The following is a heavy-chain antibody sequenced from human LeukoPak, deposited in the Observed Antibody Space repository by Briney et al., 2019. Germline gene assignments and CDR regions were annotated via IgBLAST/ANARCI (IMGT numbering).Heavy chain of an antibody. CDR1: VVSINNGDYY. V-gene: IGHV4-30-4*08. Sequence: SETLSLTCILSVVSINNGDYYWSWIRQPPGKSLEWIGYIYYSGSTYYIPSLKRRVTISVDTSKNQFSLKLTSVTAADTAVYYCARNYFFSMDVWGKGTTVTVSS. J-gene: IGHJ6*03. CDR3: ARNYFFSMDV. CDR2: IYYSGST.